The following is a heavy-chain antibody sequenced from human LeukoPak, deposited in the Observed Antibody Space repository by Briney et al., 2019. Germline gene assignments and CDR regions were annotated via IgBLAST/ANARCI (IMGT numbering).Heavy chain of an antibody. CDR3: ARDFFTYNWNIGNFDY. CDR2: ISYDGSNK. Sequence: PGGSLRLSCAASGFTFSSYGMHWVRQAPGKGLEWVAVISYDGSNKYYAYSVKGRFTISRDNSKNTLYLQMNSLRAEDTAVYYCARDFFTYNWNIGNFDYWGQGTLVTVSS. V-gene: IGHV3-30*03. D-gene: IGHD1/OR15-1a*01. CDR1: GFTFSSYG. J-gene: IGHJ4*02.